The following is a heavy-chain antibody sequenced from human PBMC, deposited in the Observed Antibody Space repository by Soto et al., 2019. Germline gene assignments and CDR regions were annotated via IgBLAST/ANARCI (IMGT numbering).Heavy chain of an antibody. CDR1: GGTFSSYA. V-gene: IGHV1-69*13. D-gene: IGHD6-19*01. CDR2: IIPIFGTA. CDR3: ARDLGIAVAGTQAHYYYYGMDV. J-gene: IGHJ6*02. Sequence: ASVKVSCKASGGTFSSYAISWVRQAPGQGLEWMGGIIPIFGTANYAQKFQGRVTITADESTSTAYMELSRLRSDDTAVYYCARDLGIAVAGTQAHYYYYGMDVWGQGTTVTVSS.